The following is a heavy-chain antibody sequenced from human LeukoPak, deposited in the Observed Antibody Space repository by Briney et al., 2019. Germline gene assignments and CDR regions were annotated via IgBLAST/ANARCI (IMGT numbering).Heavy chain of an antibody. J-gene: IGHJ4*02. D-gene: IGHD2-15*01. Sequence: ASVKVSCKASGGTFSSYAISWVRQAPGQGLEWMGGIIPIFGTANYAQKFQGRVTITADESTSTAYMELSSLRSGDTAVYYCASDYRVAATPTFDYWGQGTLVTVSS. CDR2: IIPIFGTA. CDR3: ASDYRVAATPTFDY. V-gene: IGHV1-69*13. CDR1: GGTFSSYA.